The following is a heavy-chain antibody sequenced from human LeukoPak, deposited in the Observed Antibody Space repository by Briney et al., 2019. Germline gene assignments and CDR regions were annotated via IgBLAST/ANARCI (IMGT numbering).Heavy chain of an antibody. CDR1: GITFDDYA. CDR2: IRSKRNGGTT. CDR3: TTGMVATTIDY. D-gene: IGHD5-12*01. J-gene: IGHJ4*02. Sequence: GGSLRLSCTASGITFDDYAMSWVRQAPGKGLEWVGFIRSKRNGGTTDHAASVKGRFTISRDDSRNIAYLQMNSLKTEDIAVYYCTTGMVATTIDYWGQGTLVTVSS. V-gene: IGHV3-49*04.